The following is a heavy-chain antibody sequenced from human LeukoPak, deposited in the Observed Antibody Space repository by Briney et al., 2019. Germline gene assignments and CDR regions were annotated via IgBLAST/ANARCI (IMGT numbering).Heavy chain of an antibody. CDR1: GGSSSSGSYY. D-gene: IGHD7-27*01. Sequence: KPSETLSLTCTVSGGSSSSGSYYWSWLRQPPGKGLEWIGYIYNSGSTNYNPSLKSRVIISVDDPKKQYSLYLSSVTAADTAVYYCARGTRVANWVHDPFDIWGHGTMVTVSS. J-gene: IGHJ3*02. CDR2: IYNSGST. CDR3: ARGTRVANWVHDPFDI. V-gene: IGHV4-61*01.